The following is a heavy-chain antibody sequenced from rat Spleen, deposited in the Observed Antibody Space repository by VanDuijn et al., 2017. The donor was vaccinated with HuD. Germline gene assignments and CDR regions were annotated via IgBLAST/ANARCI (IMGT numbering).Heavy chain of an antibody. D-gene: IGHD1-12*02. CDR2: MRYDGDT. V-gene: IGHV2-63*01. CDR3: ARHYYDGSLSTGDWFAY. Sequence: QVQLKESGPGLVQPSQTLSLTCTVSEFSLTGNNIHWVRQPPGKGLEWMGRMRYDGDTSYNSALKSRLSISRDTSKNQVFLNVNSLQPEDTGTYYCARHYYDGSLSTGDWFAYWGQGTLVTVSS. CDR1: EFSLTGNN. J-gene: IGHJ3*01.